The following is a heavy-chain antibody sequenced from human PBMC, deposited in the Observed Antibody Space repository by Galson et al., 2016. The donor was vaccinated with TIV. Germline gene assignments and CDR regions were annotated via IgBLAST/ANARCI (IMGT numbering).Heavy chain of an antibody. D-gene: IGHD3-3*01. V-gene: IGHV1-18*01. CDR2: ISAFNGKT. J-gene: IGHJ4*02. Sequence: SVKVSCKASGYTFTNYGITWVRRAPGQGPECMGWISAFNGKTEYVEKFQGRVTMTTDTATTTAYMEMTGLRSDDTAVYYCARISYDVWSGYRAPYDFWGQGTLVTVSS. CDR1: GYTFTNYG. CDR3: ARISYDVWSGYRAPYDF.